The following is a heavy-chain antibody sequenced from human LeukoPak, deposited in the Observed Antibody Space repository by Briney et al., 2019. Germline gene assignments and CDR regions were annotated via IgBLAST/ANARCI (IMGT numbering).Heavy chain of an antibody. CDR1: GFSVSTFY. D-gene: IGHD3-10*01. J-gene: IGHJ4*02. CDR3: ARSGPSVLWSKSFDY. V-gene: IGHV3-66*01. Sequence: PGGSLRLSCAASGFSVSTFYMSWVRQAPGKGLEWVSVLYTAGPTYCADSVQGRFTISRDNSKNTLFLQMDNLRADDTATYYCARSGPSVLWSKSFDYWGQGALVTVSS. CDR2: LYTAGPT.